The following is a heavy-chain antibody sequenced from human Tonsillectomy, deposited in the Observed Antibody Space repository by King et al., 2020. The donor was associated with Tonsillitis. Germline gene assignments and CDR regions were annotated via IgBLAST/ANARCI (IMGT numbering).Heavy chain of an antibody. CDR1: GGSINNYY. J-gene: IGHJ1*01. D-gene: IGHD6-19*01. V-gene: IGHV4-59*08. Sequence: QLQESGPGLVKPSETLSLTCTVSGGSINNYYWSWIRQPPGKELEYIGFIYYTGSTNSNPSLKSRAPISVDTSKEQFSLKLTSVTAADTAVYYCARPPLQAVAGHTGYFEYWGQGPLVTVSS. CDR2: IYYTGST. CDR3: ARPPLQAVAGHTGYFEY.